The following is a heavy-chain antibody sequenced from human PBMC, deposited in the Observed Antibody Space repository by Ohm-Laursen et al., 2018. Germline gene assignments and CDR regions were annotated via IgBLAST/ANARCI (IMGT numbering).Heavy chain of an antibody. Sequence: SLRLSCTASGFTFSSYAMHWVRQAPGKGLEWVAVISYDGSNKYSADSVKGRFTISRDNSKNTLYLQMNSLRAEDTAVYYCAKDGAGWYYYYGMDVWGQGTTVTVSS. CDR3: AKDGAGWYYYYGMDV. V-gene: IGHV3-30*18. CDR1: GFTFSSYA. D-gene: IGHD2-15*01. CDR2: ISYDGSNK. J-gene: IGHJ6*02.